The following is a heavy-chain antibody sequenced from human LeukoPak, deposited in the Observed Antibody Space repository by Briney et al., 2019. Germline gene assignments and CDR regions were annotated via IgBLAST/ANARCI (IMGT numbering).Heavy chain of an antibody. J-gene: IGHJ4*02. CDR3: TRAFSSWSDYFDY. V-gene: IGHV3-7*04. CDR1: GFTFSDYW. CDR2: IKEDGSEK. Sequence: SGGSLRLSCEASGFTFSDYWMSWVGQAPGKGLEWVAIIKEDGSEKFYVGSVKGRFTISRDNAKNSLYLQMDNLRAEDTAVYYCTRAFSSWSDYFDYWGQGTLVTVSS. D-gene: IGHD6-13*01.